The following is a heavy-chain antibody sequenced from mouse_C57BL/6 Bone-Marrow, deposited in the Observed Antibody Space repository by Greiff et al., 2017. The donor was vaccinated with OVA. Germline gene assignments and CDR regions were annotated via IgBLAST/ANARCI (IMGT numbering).Heavy chain of an antibody. D-gene: IGHD2-5*01. CDR2: IWRGGST. Sequence: VKLVESGPGLVQPSQSLSITCTVSGFSLTSYGVHWVRQSPGKGLEWLGVIWRGGSTDYNAAFMSRLSITKDNSKSQVFFKMNSLQADDTAIYYCAKKGYSNTFYAMDYWGQGTSVTVSS. CDR1: GFSLTSYG. CDR3: AKKGYSNTFYAMDY. J-gene: IGHJ4*01. V-gene: IGHV2-5*01.